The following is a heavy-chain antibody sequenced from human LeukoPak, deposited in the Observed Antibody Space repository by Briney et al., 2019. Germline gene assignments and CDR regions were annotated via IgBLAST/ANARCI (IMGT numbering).Heavy chain of an antibody. CDR3: ARDYLGGNPDAFDI. Sequence: SETLSLTCTVSGDSISSSSYYWGWIRQPPGKELEWIGSIYYSGITYYNPSLNSRVTISVDTSKNQFSLKLSSVTAADTAVYYCARDYLGGNPDAFDIWGQGTMVTVSS. J-gene: IGHJ3*02. CDR2: IYYSGIT. V-gene: IGHV4-39*07. CDR1: GDSISSSSYY. D-gene: IGHD4-23*01.